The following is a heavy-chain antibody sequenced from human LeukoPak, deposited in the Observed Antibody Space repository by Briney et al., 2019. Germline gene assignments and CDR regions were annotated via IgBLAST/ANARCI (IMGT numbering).Heavy chain of an antibody. V-gene: IGHV4-59*01. CDR2: ISYSGST. J-gene: IGHJ6*02. D-gene: IGHD3-16*01. CDR3: ARDRGDYYYGMDV. Sequence: SETLSLTCAVSGGPISSYYWSWIRQPPGKGLEWIGYISYSGSTDYNPSLKGRITISKDMSRNQFSLKLSSVTAADTAVYFCARDRGDYYYGMDVWGQGTTVTVSS. CDR1: GGPISSYY.